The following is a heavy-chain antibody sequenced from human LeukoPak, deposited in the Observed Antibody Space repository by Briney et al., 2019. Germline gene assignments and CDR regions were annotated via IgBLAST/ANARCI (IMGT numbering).Heavy chain of an antibody. J-gene: IGHJ4*02. CDR3: AKGLNSGWYGQSFDL. CDR2: LSYDGTNG. D-gene: IGHD6-19*01. CDR1: GFAFSAYG. Sequence: GGSLRPSCAASGFAFSAYGMHWVRQAPGKGLEWGAVLSYDGTNGYYAGSVKGRLTISRDNSKNTLDLQMNSLRAEDTAVYYCAKGLNSGWYGQSFDLWGQGTLVTVSS. V-gene: IGHV3-30*18.